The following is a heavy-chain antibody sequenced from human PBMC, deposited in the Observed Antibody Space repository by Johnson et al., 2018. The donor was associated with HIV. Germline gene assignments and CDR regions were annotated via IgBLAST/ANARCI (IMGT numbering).Heavy chain of an antibody. CDR3: AKDIAFGGVIVVAFDI. J-gene: IGHJ3*02. Sequence: VQLVESGGGLVQPGRSLRLSCAASGFTFDDYAMHWVRQAPGKGLEWVSGISWNSGSIGYADSVKGRFTISRYNAKNSLYLQMNSLRAEDTALYYCAKDIAFGGVIVVAFDIWGQGTMVTVSS. CDR2: ISWNSGSI. V-gene: IGHV3-9*01. CDR1: GFTFDDYA. D-gene: IGHD3-16*02.